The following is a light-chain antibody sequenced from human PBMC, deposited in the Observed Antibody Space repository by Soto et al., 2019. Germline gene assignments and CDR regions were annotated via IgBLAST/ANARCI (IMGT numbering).Light chain of an antibody. CDR1: QSLLHSSGNNY. J-gene: IGKJ5*01. CDR2: WGS. Sequence: DLVMTQSPLSLPVTPGEPASISCRSSQSLLHSSGNNYLDWYVQKPGQSPQLLIYWGSNRASGVPDRFSGSGSGTDFTLKINRVEAEDFGVYYCMQGQQTPVTFGQATRLEIK. V-gene: IGKV2-28*01. CDR3: MQGQQTPVT.